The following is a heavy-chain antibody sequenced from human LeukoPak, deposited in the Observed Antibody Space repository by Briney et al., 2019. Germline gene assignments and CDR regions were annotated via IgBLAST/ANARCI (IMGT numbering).Heavy chain of an antibody. J-gene: IGHJ4*02. V-gene: IGHV5-51*01. Sequence: GESLKISCKGSGYSFTSYWIGWVRQMPGKGLEWMRIIYPGDSDTRYSPSFQGQVTISADKSIGTAYLQWSSLKASDTAMYYCARRARYNWNDRYFDYWGQGTLVTVSS. CDR3: ARRARYNWNDRYFDY. CDR1: GYSFTSYW. CDR2: IYPGDSDT. D-gene: IGHD1-1*01.